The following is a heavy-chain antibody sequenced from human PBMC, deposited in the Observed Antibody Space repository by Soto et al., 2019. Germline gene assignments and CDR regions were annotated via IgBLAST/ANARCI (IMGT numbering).Heavy chain of an antibody. J-gene: IGHJ4*02. CDR1: GYTFTSYA. D-gene: IGHD2-2*02. V-gene: IGHV1-3*01. CDR2: INAGNGNT. Sequence: ASVKVSCKASGYTFTSYAMHWVRQAPGQRLEWMGWINAGNGNTKYSQKFQGRVTITRDTSASTAYMELSSLRSEDTAVYYCARGKDIVVVPAAIGVDYWGQGTLVTVSS. CDR3: ARGKDIVVVPAAIGVDY.